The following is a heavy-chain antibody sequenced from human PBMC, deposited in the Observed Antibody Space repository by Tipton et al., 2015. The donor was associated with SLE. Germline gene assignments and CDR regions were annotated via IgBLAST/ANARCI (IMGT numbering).Heavy chain of an antibody. CDR2: IYYSGST. J-gene: IGHJ4*02. CDR3: ATNWGWDSRPWVTPFAS. CDR1: GGSISSYY. D-gene: IGHD7-27*01. V-gene: IGHV4-59*12. Sequence: TLSLTCTVSGGSISSYYWSWIRQPPGKGLEWIGYIYYSGSTNYNPSLKSRVTVSADTSKNQFSLKLSSVTAPDTAVYYCATNWGWDSRPWVTPFASWGQGTLVTVSS.